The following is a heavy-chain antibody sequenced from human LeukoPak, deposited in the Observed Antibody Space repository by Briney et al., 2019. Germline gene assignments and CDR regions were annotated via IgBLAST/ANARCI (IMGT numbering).Heavy chain of an antibody. V-gene: IGHV3-21*01. CDR1: GFTFSSYS. Sequence: SCAASGFTFSSYSMNWVRQAPGKGLEWVSSISSSSSYIYYADSVKGRFTISRDNAKDSLYLQMNSLRAEDTAVYYCAKEAGQDYGALDAFDIWGQGTMVTVSS. D-gene: IGHD4-17*01. CDR2: ISSSSSYI. J-gene: IGHJ3*02. CDR3: AKEAGQDYGALDAFDI.